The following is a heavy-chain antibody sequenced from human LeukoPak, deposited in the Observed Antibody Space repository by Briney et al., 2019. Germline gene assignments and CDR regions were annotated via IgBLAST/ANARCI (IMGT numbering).Heavy chain of an antibody. CDR3: AKDRIVGATNWIDY. V-gene: IGHV3-30*02. J-gene: IGHJ4*02. Sequence: GRSLRLSCAASGFTFSSYGMHWVRQAPGKGLEWVAFIRYDGSNKYYADSVKGRFTISRDNSKNTLYLQMNSLRAEDTAVYYCAKDRIVGATNWIDYWGQGTLVTVSS. CDR2: IRYDGSNK. CDR1: GFTFSSYG. D-gene: IGHD1-26*01.